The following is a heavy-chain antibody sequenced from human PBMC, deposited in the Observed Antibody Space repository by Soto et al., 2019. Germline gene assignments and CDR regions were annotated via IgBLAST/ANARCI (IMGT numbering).Heavy chain of an antibody. Sequence: PGESLKISCKGSGYSFTSYWIGWVRQMPGKGLEWMGIIYPGDSDTRYSPSFQGQVTISADKSISTAYLQWSSLKASDTAMYYCARIQTDAPQPYYCSGGSCQEGMDVWGQGTTVTVSS. D-gene: IGHD2-15*01. J-gene: IGHJ6*02. V-gene: IGHV5-51*01. CDR3: ARIQTDAPQPYYCSGGSCQEGMDV. CDR1: GYSFTSYW. CDR2: IYPGDSDT.